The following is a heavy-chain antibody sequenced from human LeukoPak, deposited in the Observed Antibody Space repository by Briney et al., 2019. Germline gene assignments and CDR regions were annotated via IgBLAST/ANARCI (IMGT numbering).Heavy chain of an antibody. D-gene: IGHD2-15*01. V-gene: IGHV3-30*02. CDR3: ANGDCRGGRCSSGAY. CDR1: GFNFRNYG. CDR2: TRDDGSKN. J-gene: IGHJ4*02. Sequence: GGSLTLSCAASGFNFRNYGMHWVRQAPGKGLEWVAYTRDDGSKNWYGDSVKGRFTISRDNSKSTIYLQMNSLRGEDTAVYYCANGDCRGGRCSSGAYWGQGTLVTVSS.